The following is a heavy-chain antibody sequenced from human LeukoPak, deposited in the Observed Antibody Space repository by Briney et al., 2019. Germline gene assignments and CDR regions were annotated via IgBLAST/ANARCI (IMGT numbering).Heavy chain of an antibody. V-gene: IGHV1-18*01. CDR3: ARDLRYCSSTSCYAEVDY. CDR1: GYTFTSYG. CDR2: ISAYNGNT. D-gene: IGHD2-2*01. J-gene: IGHJ4*02. Sequence: ASVKVSCKASGYTFTSYGISWVRQAPGQGLEWMGWISAYNGNTNYAQKLQGRVTMTTDTSTSTAYMELRSLRSDDTAVYYCARDLRYCSSTSCYAEVDYWGQGTLVTVSS.